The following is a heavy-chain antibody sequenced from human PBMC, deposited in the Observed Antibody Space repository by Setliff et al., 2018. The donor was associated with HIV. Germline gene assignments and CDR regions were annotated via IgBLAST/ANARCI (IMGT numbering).Heavy chain of an antibody. J-gene: IGHJ6*03. Sequence: ASVKVSCKASGHTFSNSDIHWVRRATGQGLEWMGWMNPNTGVAGYALKFQGRVTMTRDTSISTAYMELSSLRSEDTAVYYCALGYNARKVPYYYYYYMDVWGKGTTVTVSS. CDR3: ALGYNARKVPYYYYYYMDV. CDR2: MNPNTGVA. V-gene: IGHV1-8*01. D-gene: IGHD5-12*01. CDR1: GHTFSNSD.